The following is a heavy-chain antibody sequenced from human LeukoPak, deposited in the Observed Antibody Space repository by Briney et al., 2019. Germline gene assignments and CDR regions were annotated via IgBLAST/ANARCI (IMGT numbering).Heavy chain of an antibody. Sequence: SETLSLTCAGYGGSYRGYYWTGIRQPPGKGREWIGEINHSGSTNYNPSLKSRVTISVDTSKNQFSLKLSSVTAADTAVYYCARLGGPRRYGSGSYEYYFDYWGQGTLVTVSS. CDR1: GGSYRGYY. CDR2: INHSGST. J-gene: IGHJ4*02. D-gene: IGHD3-10*01. CDR3: ARLGGPRRYGSGSYEYYFDY. V-gene: IGHV4-34*01.